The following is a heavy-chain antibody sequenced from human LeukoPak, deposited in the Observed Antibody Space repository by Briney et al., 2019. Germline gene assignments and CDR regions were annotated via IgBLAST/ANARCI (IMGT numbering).Heavy chain of an antibody. D-gene: IGHD3-10*01. CDR2: ISSSSSYI. J-gene: IGHJ4*02. Sequence: GGSLRLSCAASGFTFSSYGMHWVRQAPGKGLEWVSSISSSSSYIHYADSLKGRFSISRDNAKNSLNLQMNSLRAEDTAVYYCARVNDYDSGSLYRPVDYWGQGTLVTVSS. CDR3: ARVNDYDSGSLYRPVDY. V-gene: IGHV3-21*06. CDR1: GFTFSSYG.